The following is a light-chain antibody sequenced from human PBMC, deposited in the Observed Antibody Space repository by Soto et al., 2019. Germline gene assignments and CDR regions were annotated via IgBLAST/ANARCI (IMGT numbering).Light chain of an antibody. J-gene: IGKJ1*01. CDR1: QSVSSY. Sequence: EIVLTQSPATLSLSPEERATLSCRASQSVSSYLAWYQQKPGQAPRLLIYDASNRATGIPARFSGSGSGTDFTLTISSLEPEDFAVYYCQQRSNWSWTFGQGTKVDIK. CDR3: QQRSNWSWT. V-gene: IGKV3-11*01. CDR2: DAS.